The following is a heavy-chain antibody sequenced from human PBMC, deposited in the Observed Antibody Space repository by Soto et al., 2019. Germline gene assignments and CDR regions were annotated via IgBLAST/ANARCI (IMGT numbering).Heavy chain of an antibody. D-gene: IGHD1-26*01. CDR1: GFTFSSYG. CDR3: ARDAPGVGAYFDY. CDR2: IWYDGSNK. J-gene: IGHJ4*02. Sequence: QVQLVESGGGVVQPGRSLRLSCAASGFTFSSYGMPWVRQATGKGLEWVAVIWYDGSNKYYADSVKGRFTISRDNSKNTLYLQMNSLRAEATAVYYCARDAPGVGAYFDYWGQGTLVTVSS. V-gene: IGHV3-33*01.